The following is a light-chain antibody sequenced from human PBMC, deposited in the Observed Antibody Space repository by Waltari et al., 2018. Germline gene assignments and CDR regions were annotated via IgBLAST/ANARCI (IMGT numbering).Light chain of an antibody. CDR1: KLGNKY. J-gene: IGLJ2*01. V-gene: IGLV3-1*01. CDR2: QDT. Sequence: SYELTQPPSVSVSPGQTASITCSGDKLGNKYTYWYQQKPGQSPVLVIYQDTKRPSGIPDRFSGSNSGNTATLTISGTQSMDEADYHCQAWDRSTMVFGGGTKLTVL. CDR3: QAWDRSTMV.